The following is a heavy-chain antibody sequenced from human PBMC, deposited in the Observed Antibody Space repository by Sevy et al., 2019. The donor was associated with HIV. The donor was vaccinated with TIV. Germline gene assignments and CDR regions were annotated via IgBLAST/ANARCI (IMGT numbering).Heavy chain of an antibody. J-gene: IGHJ5*02. V-gene: IGHV3-11*06. CDR2: TRGNSPYV. Sequence: GGSLRLSCSASGFTFSDYYMAWIRQAPGKGLEWLAYTRGNSPYVKYADSVKGRFTISRDNAKNSLFLQMDSLRVEDTAIYYCARDRDCTSTSCYHWFDPWGQGTLVTVSS. CDR1: GFTFSDYY. D-gene: IGHD2-8*01. CDR3: ARDRDCTSTSCYHWFDP.